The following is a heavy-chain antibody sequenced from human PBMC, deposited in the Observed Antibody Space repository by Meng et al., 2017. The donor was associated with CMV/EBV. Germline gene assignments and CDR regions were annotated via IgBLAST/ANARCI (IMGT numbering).Heavy chain of an antibody. V-gene: IGHV1-8*01. Sequence: ASVTVSCLASGYTFTSYDINWVRQATGQGLEWMGWMNPNSGNTGYAQKFQGRVTMTRNTSISTAYMELSSLGSEDTAVYYCARFSTFVYCDVWSGYYAHYYCYGMDVWGQGTTVTVSS. CDR2: MNPNSGNT. CDR1: GYTFTSYD. CDR3: ARFSTFVYCDVWSGYYAHYYCYGMDV. D-gene: IGHD3-3*01. J-gene: IGHJ6*02.